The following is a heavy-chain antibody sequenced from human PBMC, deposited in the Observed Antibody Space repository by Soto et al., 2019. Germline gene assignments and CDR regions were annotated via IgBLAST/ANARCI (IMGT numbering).Heavy chain of an antibody. Sequence: SETLSLTCTVSGGSISSGDYYWSWIRQPPGKGLEWIGYIYYSGSTYYNPSLKSRATISVDTSKNQFSLKLSSVTAADTAVYYCARMTTVYLFDYWGQGTLVTVSS. CDR3: ARMTTVYLFDY. CDR1: GGSISSGDYY. J-gene: IGHJ4*02. V-gene: IGHV4-30-4*01. CDR2: IYYSGST. D-gene: IGHD4-17*01.